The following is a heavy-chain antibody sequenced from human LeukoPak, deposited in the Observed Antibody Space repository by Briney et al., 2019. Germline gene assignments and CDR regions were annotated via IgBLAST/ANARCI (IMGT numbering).Heavy chain of an antibody. Sequence: SETLSLTCNVSGVSIREYYWSWIRQSPGKGLEWVGYIYYDGRTNSNPSLKSRVAISIDTSKNQVSLRVRSVTAADTAVYYCARNPHHGDSRRYYLDVWGQGTTVTVSS. J-gene: IGHJ6*02. CDR1: GVSIREYY. CDR3: ARNPHHGDSRRYYLDV. V-gene: IGHV4-59*08. CDR2: IYYDGRT. D-gene: IGHD6-25*01.